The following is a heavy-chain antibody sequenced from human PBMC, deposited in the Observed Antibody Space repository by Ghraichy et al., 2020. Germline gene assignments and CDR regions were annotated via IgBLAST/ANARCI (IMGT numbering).Heavy chain of an antibody. CDR3: ARGLVGEPLRH. J-gene: IGHJ4*02. Sequence: SQTLSLTCTVSSSSISDYYWAWIRQPPGKALEWIGYIYSSGNSNYNPSLRRRATISVETSKNQFSLKLTSVTASDTAVYYCARGLVGEPLRHWGQGALVIVSS. D-gene: IGHD3-10*01. CDR1: SSSISDYY. V-gene: IGHV4-59*01. CDR2: IYSSGNS.